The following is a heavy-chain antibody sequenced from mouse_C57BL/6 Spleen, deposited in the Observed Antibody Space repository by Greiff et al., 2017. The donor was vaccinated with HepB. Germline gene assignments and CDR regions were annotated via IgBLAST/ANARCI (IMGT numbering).Heavy chain of an antibody. Sequence: VQLKESGPELVKPGASVKIPCKASGYTFTDYNMDWVKQSHGKSLEWIGDINPNNGGTIYNQKFKGKATLTVDKSSSTAYMELRSLTSEDTAVYYCARLGPYYGSSPYAMDYWGQGTSVTVSS. V-gene: IGHV1-18*01. D-gene: IGHD1-1*01. CDR2: INPNNGGT. CDR3: ARLGPYYGSSPYAMDY. CDR1: GYTFTDYN. J-gene: IGHJ4*01.